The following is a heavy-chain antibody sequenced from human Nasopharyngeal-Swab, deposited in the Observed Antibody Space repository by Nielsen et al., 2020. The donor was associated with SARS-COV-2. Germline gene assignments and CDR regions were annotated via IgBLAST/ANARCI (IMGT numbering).Heavy chain of an antibody. D-gene: IGHD3-22*01. CDR1: GFTFSSCD. CDR3: AKSGGYSSGYFDY. Sequence: GGSLRLSCAASGFTFSSCDMHWVRQAPGKGLEWVAFIRYDGSDEYYADSVKGRITISRDISKNTVYLQMNSPRAEDTAVYYCAKSGGYSSGYFDYWGQGTPVTVSS. J-gene: IGHJ4*02. CDR2: IRYDGSDE. V-gene: IGHV3-30*02.